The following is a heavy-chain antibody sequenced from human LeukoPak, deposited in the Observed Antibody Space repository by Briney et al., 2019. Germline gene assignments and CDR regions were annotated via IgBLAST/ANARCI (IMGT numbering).Heavy chain of an antibody. D-gene: IGHD3-10*01. V-gene: IGHV3-23*01. CDR1: GFTFSSYG. Sequence: GGTLRLSCAASGFTFSSYGVSWVRQAPGKGLEWVSGISGSGHRTYYADSVKGRFTISRDNSKSTLYLQMNSLRAEDTAVYYCARDRGFGYYGSGSYYYYYYYMDVWGKGTTVTVSS. J-gene: IGHJ6*03. CDR2: ISGSGHRT. CDR3: ARDRGFGYYGSGSYYYYYYYMDV.